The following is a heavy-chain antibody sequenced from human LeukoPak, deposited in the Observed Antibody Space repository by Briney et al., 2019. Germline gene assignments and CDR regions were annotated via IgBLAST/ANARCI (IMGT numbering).Heavy chain of an antibody. CDR2: ISGSGGTT. CDR3: ARGPDHGGSYYHD. J-gene: IGHJ4*02. V-gene: IGHV3-23*01. D-gene: IGHD1-26*01. Sequence: PGGSLRLSCAASGFTFSSYVMSWVRQAPGKGLEWVSAISGSGGTTYYADSVKGRFTISRDNAKNTLFLQMNSLRVEDTAVYYCARGPDHGGSYYHDWGQGTPVTVSS. CDR1: GFTFSSYV.